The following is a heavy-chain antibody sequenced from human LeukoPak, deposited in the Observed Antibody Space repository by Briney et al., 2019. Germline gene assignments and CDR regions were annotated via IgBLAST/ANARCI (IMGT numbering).Heavy chain of an antibody. CDR2: ISGSGGST. CDR1: GFTFSSYA. Sequence: SGGSLRLSCAASGFTFSSYAMSWVRQAPGKGLEWVSAISGSGGSTYYADSVKGRFTISRDNSKNMLYLQMNSLRAEDTAVYYCAKGVTVTTPYWFDPWGQGTLVTVSS. CDR3: AKGVTVTTPYWFDP. J-gene: IGHJ5*02. D-gene: IGHD4-11*01. V-gene: IGHV3-23*01.